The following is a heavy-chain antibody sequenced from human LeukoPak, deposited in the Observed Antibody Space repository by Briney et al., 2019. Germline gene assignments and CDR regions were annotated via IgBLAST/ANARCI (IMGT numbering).Heavy chain of an antibody. J-gene: IGHJ4*02. D-gene: IGHD3-16*02. Sequence: SETLSLTCDVSGGSIDSTNWWNWVRQPPGKGLEWTGEIHHDGRINYNPSLKSRVTLSVDKSKNQFSLRLNSVTAADTAMYYCARSHDHLWGNYPDYWGQGTLVTVSS. V-gene: IGHV4/OR15-8*01. CDR2: IHHDGRI. CDR1: GGSIDSTNW. CDR3: ARSHDHLWGNYPDY.